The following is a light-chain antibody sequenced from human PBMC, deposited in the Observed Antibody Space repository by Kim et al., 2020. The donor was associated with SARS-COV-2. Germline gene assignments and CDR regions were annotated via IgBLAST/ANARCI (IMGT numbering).Light chain of an antibody. CDR2: ASS. Sequence: SQGERATPSCRSSQTLSPSFLSWYQQPPGRPPRLLIYASSSRATGTPDRFSGSCSWTAFTLTISILDPDYFAIYYCEQYNYPPRTFGQGTKVDIK. J-gene: IGKJ1*01. CDR3: EQYNYPPRT. V-gene: IGKV3-20*01. CDR1: QTLSPSF.